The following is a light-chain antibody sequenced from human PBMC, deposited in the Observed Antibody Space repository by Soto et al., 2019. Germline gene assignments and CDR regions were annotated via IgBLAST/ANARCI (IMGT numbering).Light chain of an antibody. J-gene: IGKJ3*01. CDR3: MQSLQIPLT. Sequence: DLVMTQSPLSLAVTPGEPASISCRSSQSLLYSNGYNYLDWYLQKPGQSPQLLIYFGSYRASGVPDRFSGSGSGTDFTLTISSVEPDDVGVYYCMQSLQIPLTFGPGTKVDVK. CDR2: FGS. CDR1: QSLLYSNGYNY. V-gene: IGKV2-28*01.